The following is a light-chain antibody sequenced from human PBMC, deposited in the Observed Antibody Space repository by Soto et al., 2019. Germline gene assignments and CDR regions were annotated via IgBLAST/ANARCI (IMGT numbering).Light chain of an antibody. Sequence: QSVLTQPPSVSAAPGQKVTISCSGSSSNIGNNYVSWYQQLPGTAPKLLIYDNNKRPSGIPDRFSGSKSGTSATLGITGLQTGDETDYYCGTWDSSLSALSGTGTKVTVL. CDR2: DNN. CDR1: SSNIGNNY. J-gene: IGLJ1*01. V-gene: IGLV1-51*01. CDR3: GTWDSSLSAL.